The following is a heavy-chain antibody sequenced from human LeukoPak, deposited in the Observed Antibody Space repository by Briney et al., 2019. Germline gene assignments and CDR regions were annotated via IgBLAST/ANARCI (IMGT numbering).Heavy chain of an antibody. Sequence: GGSLRLSCAASGFTFSSYAMHWVRQAPGKGLEWVAVISYDGSNKYYADSVKGRFTISRDNAKNSLYLQMNSLRAEDTAVYYCARDRALDFWSGYGAIDYWGQGTLVTVSS. V-gene: IGHV3-30-3*01. J-gene: IGHJ4*02. CDR3: ARDRALDFWSGYGAIDY. CDR2: ISYDGSNK. CDR1: GFTFSSYA. D-gene: IGHD3-3*01.